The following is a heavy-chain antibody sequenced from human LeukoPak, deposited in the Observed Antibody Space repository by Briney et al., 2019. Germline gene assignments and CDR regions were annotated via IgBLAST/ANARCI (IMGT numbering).Heavy chain of an antibody. D-gene: IGHD3-16*02. CDR1: GYTFTSYY. CDR3: ASAPGYDYDYVWGSYRYFPPLWY. J-gene: IGHJ4*02. Sequence: ASVKVSCKASGYTFTSYYMHWVRQAPGQGLEWMGIINPSGGITSYAQNFQGRVTMTRDTSTSTVYMELSSLRSEDTAVYYCASAPGYDYDYVWGSYRYFPPLWYWGQGTLVTVSS. CDR2: INPSGGIT. V-gene: IGHV1-46*01.